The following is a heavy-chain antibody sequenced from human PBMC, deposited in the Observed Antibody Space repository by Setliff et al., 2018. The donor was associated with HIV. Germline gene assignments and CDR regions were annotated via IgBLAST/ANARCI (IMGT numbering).Heavy chain of an antibody. CDR1: GDTFTTSHA. V-gene: IGHV1-69*13. CDR2: IIPMYGVT. Sequence: SVKVSCKTPGDTFTTSHAISWVRQAPGQGLVWMGGIIPMYGVTNYAQNFQDRVTITAYASVSTVYIEVSSLTPDDTAVYYCARGSGWYRPLDDWGQGTLVTVSS. D-gene: IGHD6-19*01. CDR3: ARGSGWYRPLDD. J-gene: IGHJ4*02.